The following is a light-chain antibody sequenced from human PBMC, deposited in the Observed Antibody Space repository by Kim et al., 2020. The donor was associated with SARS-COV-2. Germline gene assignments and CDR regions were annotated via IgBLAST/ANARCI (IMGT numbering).Light chain of an antibody. CDR1: QSVSSN. CDR3: QQYNNWLTWT. J-gene: IGKJ1*01. V-gene: IGKV3-15*01. Sequence: SPGERATLSCRASQSVSSNLAWYQQKPGQAPRLLIYGASTRATGIKARFSGSGSGTEFTLTISSLQSEDFAVYYCQQYNNWLTWTFGQGTKVDI. CDR2: GAS.